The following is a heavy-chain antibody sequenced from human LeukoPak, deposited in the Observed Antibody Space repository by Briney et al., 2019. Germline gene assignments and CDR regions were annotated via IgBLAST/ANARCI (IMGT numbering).Heavy chain of an antibody. D-gene: IGHD6-19*01. V-gene: IGHV3-7*01. J-gene: IGHJ4*02. Sequence: GGSLRLSCVASGFTFSNYWMSWVRQAPGKGLEWVINIKQDGSETYSVDSVKGRFTISRDTSKNTLYLQMNSLRAEDTAVYYCASWPGGWYGEDSWGQGTLVTVSS. CDR2: IKQDGSET. CDR1: GFTFSNYW. CDR3: ASWPGGWYGEDS.